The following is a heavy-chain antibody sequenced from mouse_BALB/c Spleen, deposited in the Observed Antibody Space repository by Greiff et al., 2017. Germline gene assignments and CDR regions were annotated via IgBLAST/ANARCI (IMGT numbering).Heavy chain of an antibody. Sequence: EVQGVESGGGLVKPGGSLKLSCAASGFTFSSYAMSWVRQTPEKRLEWVASISSGGSTYYPDSVKGRFTISRDNARNILYLQMSSLRSEDTAMYYCARGRAYGNFYFDYWGQGTSVTVSS. CDR3: ARGRAYGNFYFDY. J-gene: IGHJ4*01. CDR2: ISSGGST. D-gene: IGHD2-1*01. V-gene: IGHV5-6-5*01. CDR1: GFTFSSYA.